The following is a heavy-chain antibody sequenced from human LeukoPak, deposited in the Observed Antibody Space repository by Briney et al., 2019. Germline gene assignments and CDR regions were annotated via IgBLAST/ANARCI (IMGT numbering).Heavy chain of an antibody. J-gene: IGHJ4*02. CDR3: ARHSLEQWTFDY. CDR1: GGSISSYY. D-gene: IGHD6-19*01. V-gene: IGHV4-59*08. CDR2: IYYSGST. Sequence: PSETLSLTCTVPGGSISSYYWSWIRQPPGKGLEWIGYIYYSGSTNYNPSLKSRVTISVDTSKNQFSLKLSSVTAADTAVYYCARHSLEQWTFDYWGQGTLVTVSS.